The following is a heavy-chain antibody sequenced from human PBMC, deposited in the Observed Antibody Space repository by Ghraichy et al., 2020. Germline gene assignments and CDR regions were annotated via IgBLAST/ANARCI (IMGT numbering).Heavy chain of an antibody. CDR1: GGSFSGYY. J-gene: IGHJ5*02. V-gene: IGHV4-34*01. Sequence: SQTLSLTCAVYGGSFSGYYWSWIRQPPGKGLEWIGEINHSGSTNYNPSLKSRVTISVDTSKNQFSLKLSSVTAADTAVYYCARGGYCSSTSCWNWFDPWGQGTLVTVSS. CDR3: ARGGYCSSTSCWNWFDP. D-gene: IGHD2-2*01. CDR2: INHSGST.